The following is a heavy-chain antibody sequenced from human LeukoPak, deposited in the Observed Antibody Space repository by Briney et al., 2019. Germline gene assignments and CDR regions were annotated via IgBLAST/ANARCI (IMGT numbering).Heavy chain of an antibody. D-gene: IGHD4-17*01. CDR3: ARDWATVTIGNAFDI. V-gene: IGHV1-18*04. J-gene: IGHJ3*02. CDR2: ISAYNGNK. Sequence: ASVTVSCKASGYTFTGYYMHWVRQAPGQGLEWMGWISAYNGNKNYAQTLQGRVTMTTDTSTSTAYMELRSLRSDDTAVYHCARDWATVTIGNAFDIWGQGTMVTVSS. CDR1: GYTFTGYY.